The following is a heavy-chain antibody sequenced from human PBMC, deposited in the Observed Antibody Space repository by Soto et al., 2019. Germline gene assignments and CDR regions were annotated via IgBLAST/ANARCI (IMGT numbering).Heavy chain of an antibody. V-gene: IGHV3-30-3*01. J-gene: IGHJ4*02. D-gene: IGHD2-8*01. Sequence: GGSLRLSCAASGFTFSSYAMHWVRQAPGKGLEWVAVISYDGSNKYYADSVKGRFTISRDNSKNTLYLQMNSLRAEDTATYYCARLPHTIGFEFDYWGQGVLVTVSS. CDR1: GFTFSSYA. CDR3: ARLPHTIGFEFDY. CDR2: ISYDGSNK.